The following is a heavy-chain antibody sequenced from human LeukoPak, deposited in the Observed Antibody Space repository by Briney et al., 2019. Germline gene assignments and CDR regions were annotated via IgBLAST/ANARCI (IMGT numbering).Heavy chain of an antibody. D-gene: IGHD3-16*02. J-gene: IGHJ4*02. CDR2: ISYDGSNK. CDR3: ARDYQIDY. CDR1: GFTFSSYA. Sequence: QPGGSLRLSCAASGFTFSSYAMHWVRQAPGKGLEWVAVISYDGSNKYYADSVKGRFTISRDNSKNTLYLQMNSLRAEDTAVYYCARDYQIDYWGQGTLVTVSS. V-gene: IGHV3-30-3*01.